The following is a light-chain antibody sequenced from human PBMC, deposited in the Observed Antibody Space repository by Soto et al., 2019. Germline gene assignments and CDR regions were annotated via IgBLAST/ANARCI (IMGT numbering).Light chain of an antibody. V-gene: IGKV1-33*01. Sequence: DIKMTQSPSSLSASVGDSVTLTCQASEDVSDYVNWYQQKQGRAPKLLIYDASKLETGVPSRFSRSGSGTDFTFTIRDLQPEDFATYYCQLYKNVILTFGGGTRVDI. CDR3: QLYKNVILT. J-gene: IGKJ4*01. CDR2: DAS. CDR1: EDVSDY.